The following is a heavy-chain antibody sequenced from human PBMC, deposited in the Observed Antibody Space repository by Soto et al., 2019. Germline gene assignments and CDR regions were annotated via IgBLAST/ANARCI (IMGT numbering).Heavy chain of an antibody. CDR3: AHRGDRYCGSTSCYAPFDY. D-gene: IGHD2-2*01. J-gene: IGHJ4*02. CDR1: GFSLSTSGVG. V-gene: IGHV2-5*02. CDR2: IYWDDDK. Sequence: QITLKESGPTLVKPTQTLTLTCTFSGFSLSTSGVGVGWIRQPPGKALEWLALIYWDDDKRYSPSLKSRLTITKDTSKNQVVLTMTNMDPVDTATYYCAHRGDRYCGSTSCYAPFDYWGQGTLVTVSS.